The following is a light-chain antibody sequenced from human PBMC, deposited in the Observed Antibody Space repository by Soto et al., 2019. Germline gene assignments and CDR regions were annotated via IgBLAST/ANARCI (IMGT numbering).Light chain of an antibody. Sequence: QSVLTQPPSASATPGQRVTISCSGSSSNIGTNYVYWYQHLPGTAPKLLIYRNDQRPSGVPDRFSGSMSGTAASLAIGGLRSEDEADYYCGSYVGSKSFVFGGGTKLTVL. CDR3: GSYVGSKSFV. CDR1: SSNIGTNY. CDR2: RND. J-gene: IGLJ3*02. V-gene: IGLV1-47*01.